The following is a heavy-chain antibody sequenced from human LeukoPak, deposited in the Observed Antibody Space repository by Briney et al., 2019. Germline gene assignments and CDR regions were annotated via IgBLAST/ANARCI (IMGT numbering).Heavy chain of an antibody. CDR3: ARGHLRGWYRGRFDY. J-gene: IGHJ4*02. CDR2: INHSGST. CDR1: GGSISSSSYY. D-gene: IGHD6-19*01. Sequence: SETLSLTCTVSGGSISSSSYYWGWIRQPPGQGLEWIGEINHSGSTNYNPSLKSRVTISVDTSKNQFSLKLSSVTAADTAVYYCARGHLRGWYRGRFDYWGQGTLVTVSS. V-gene: IGHV4-39*07.